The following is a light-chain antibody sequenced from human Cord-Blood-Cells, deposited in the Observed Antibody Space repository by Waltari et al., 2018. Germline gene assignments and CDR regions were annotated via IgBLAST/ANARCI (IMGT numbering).Light chain of an antibody. J-gene: IGKJ4*01. V-gene: IGKV1-39*01. CDR1: QSLSSY. Sequence: IQMTQSPSSLSASVGHRVTITCRASQSLSSYLNWYQQKPGKAPKLLIYAASSLQSGVPSRFSGSGSGTDFTLTISSLQPEDFATYYCQQSYSTPLTFGGGTKVEIK. CDR2: AAS. CDR3: QQSYSTPLT.